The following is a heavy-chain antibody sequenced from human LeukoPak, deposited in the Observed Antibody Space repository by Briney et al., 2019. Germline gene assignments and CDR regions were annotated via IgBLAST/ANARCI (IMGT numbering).Heavy chain of an antibody. J-gene: IGHJ4*02. CDR1: GYTFSSYY. CDR3: ARGPLEMATINY. V-gene: IGHV1-46*01. D-gene: IGHD5-24*01. Sequence: ASVKVSCKASGYTFSSYYVHWVRQAPGQGLEWMGMIIPSDGFTSYAQKFQGRVTMTRDMSTSTVYMELSSLRSDDTAVYYCARGPLEMATINYWGQGTLVTVSS. CDR2: IIPSDGFT.